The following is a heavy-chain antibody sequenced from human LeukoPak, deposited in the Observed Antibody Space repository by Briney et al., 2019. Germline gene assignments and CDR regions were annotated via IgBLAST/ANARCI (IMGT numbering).Heavy chain of an antibody. CDR3: ARAQNYYDSSGYSLEYFQH. CDR2: INPSGGST. V-gene: IGHV1-46*01. D-gene: IGHD3-22*01. J-gene: IGHJ1*01. CDR1: GYTFTSYY. Sequence: ASVKVSCKASGYTFTSYYMHWVRQAPGQGLEWMGVINPSGGSTSYAQKSQGRVSMTRDMSTSTVYMELSSLRSEGTAVYYCARAQNYYDSSGYSLEYFQHWGQGTLVTASS.